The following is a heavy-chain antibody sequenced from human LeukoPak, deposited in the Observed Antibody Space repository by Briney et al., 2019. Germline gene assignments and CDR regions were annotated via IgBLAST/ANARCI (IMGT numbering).Heavy chain of an antibody. CDR1: GYTFTSYG. CDR3: ASGDPSGAYFDY. CDR2: ISAYNGNT. V-gene: IGHV1-18*01. Sequence: ASVKVSCKASGYTFTSYGIIWVRQAPGQGLEWMGWISAYNGNTNYAQKLQGRVTMTTDTSTSTAYVELMSLRSDDTAVYYCASGDPSGAYFDYWGQGTLVTVSS. J-gene: IGHJ4*02. D-gene: IGHD3-10*01.